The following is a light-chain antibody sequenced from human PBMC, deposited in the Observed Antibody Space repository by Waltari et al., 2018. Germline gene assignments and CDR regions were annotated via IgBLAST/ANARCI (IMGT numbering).Light chain of an antibody. V-gene: IGKV3-11*01. CDR1: QSVRSY. Sequence: EIVLTQSPATLSLSPGERATLSCRASQSVRSYLAWYQQKPGQAPRLLIYDTSNRASGTPARFSGSGSGTDFSLSISSLEPEDFAVYYCQQRHNWPLTFGGGTKLEI. CDR3: QQRHNWPLT. CDR2: DTS. J-gene: IGKJ4*01.